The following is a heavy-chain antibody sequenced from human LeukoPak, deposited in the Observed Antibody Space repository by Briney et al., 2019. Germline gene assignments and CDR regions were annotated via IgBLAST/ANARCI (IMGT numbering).Heavy chain of an antibody. D-gene: IGHD3-10*01. CDR1: AFSFSTYW. J-gene: IGHJ6*03. V-gene: IGHV3-7*01. CDR2: IKEDGTEK. Sequence: GGSLRLSCAASAFSFSTYWMSWVRQAPGKGLEWVANIKEDGTEKYYVGSVKGRFTISRDNAKKSLYLQMNSLRDDDTAAYFCARSPAGDAWPPAYYMDVWGKGTTVTVSS. CDR3: ARSPAGDAWPPAYYMDV.